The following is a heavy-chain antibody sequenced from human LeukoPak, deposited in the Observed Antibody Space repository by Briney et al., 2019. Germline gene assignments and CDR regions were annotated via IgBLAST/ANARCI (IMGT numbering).Heavy chain of an antibody. CDR2: ISAYNGNT. Sequence: ASVKVSCKASGYTFTSYGVSWVRQAPGQGLEWMGWISAYNGNTNYAQKLQGRVTMTTDTSTSTAYMELRSLRSDDTAVYYCARDRVIMVRGVVDYWGQGTLATVSS. J-gene: IGHJ4*02. CDR1: GYTFTSYG. D-gene: IGHD3-10*01. V-gene: IGHV1-18*01. CDR3: ARDRVIMVRGVVDY.